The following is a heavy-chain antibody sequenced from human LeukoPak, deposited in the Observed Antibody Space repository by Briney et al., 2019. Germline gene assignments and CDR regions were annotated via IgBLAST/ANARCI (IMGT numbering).Heavy chain of an antibody. V-gene: IGHV3-23*01. D-gene: IGHD3-22*01. CDR1: EFTFSRSG. CDR3: AKGPFFYYDASGYNYFDY. J-gene: IGHJ4*02. Sequence: GGSLRLSCVASEFTFSRSGMTWVRQAPGKGLEWVSAISGSGGSTYYADSVKGRFTISRDNSKNTLYLQMNSLRAEDTALYYCAKGPFFYYDASGYNYFDYWGQGTLVTVSS. CDR2: ISGSGGST.